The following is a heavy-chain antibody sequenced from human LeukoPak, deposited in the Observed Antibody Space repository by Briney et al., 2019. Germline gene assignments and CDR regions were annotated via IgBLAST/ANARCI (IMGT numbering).Heavy chain of an antibody. CDR2: LYSDGNT. CDR3: ARGVEPLAANTLAY. J-gene: IGHJ4*02. CDR1: GCTVITND. Sequence: PGGSLRLSCAASGCTVITNDMNWVRQAPWKGLHCVAVLYSDGNTKYADSVQGRFTISRDNSKNTLYLEMNSLSPDDTAVYYCARGVEPLAANTLAYWGQGTLVTVSS. V-gene: IGHV3-53*01. D-gene: IGHD1-14*01.